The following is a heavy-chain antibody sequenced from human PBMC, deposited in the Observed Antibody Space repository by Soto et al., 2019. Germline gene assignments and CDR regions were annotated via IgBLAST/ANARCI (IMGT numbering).Heavy chain of an antibody. J-gene: IGHJ6*02. V-gene: IGHV1-3*01. CDR3: AQAYSSSSHYYYGMDV. Sequence: ASVKVSCKASGYTFTSYAMHWVRQAPGQRLEWMGWINAGNGNTKYSQKFQGRVTITRDTSASTAYMELSSLRSEDTAVYYCAQAYSSSSHYYYGMDVWGQGTTVTVSS. D-gene: IGHD6-6*01. CDR2: INAGNGNT. CDR1: GYTFTSYA.